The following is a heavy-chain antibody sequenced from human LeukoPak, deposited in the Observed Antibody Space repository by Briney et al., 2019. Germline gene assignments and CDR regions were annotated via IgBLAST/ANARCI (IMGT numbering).Heavy chain of an antibody. CDR1: GFTFSKYK. V-gene: IGHV3-21*01. Sequence: GGSLRLSCAASGFTFSKYKMNWVRQAPGKGLEWVSSISSSSSYIFYADSVKGRFTISRDNANNSLYLQMTSLRAEDTAVYYCARDPVRLVQGVTSQYYYYGMDVWGQGTTVTVSS. D-gene: IGHD3-10*01. CDR2: ISSSSSYI. CDR3: ARDPVRLVQGVTSQYYYYGMDV. J-gene: IGHJ6*02.